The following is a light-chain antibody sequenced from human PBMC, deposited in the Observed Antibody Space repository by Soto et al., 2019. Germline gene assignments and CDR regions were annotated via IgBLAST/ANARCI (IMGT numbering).Light chain of an antibody. V-gene: IGKV3-15*01. Sequence: EVVMTQSPATLSVSPGERATLSCRASQSVTGNLAWYQQKPGQAPRLPIYGASTRATGIPARFSGSGSGTEFTLSISSLLSEDFAVYYCQQYHDWPPVTFGHGTRVEIK. CDR2: GAS. CDR1: QSVTGN. J-gene: IGKJ5*01. CDR3: QQYHDWPPVT.